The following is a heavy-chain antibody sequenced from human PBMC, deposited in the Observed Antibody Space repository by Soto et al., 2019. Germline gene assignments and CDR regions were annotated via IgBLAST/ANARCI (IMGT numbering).Heavy chain of an antibody. CDR3: ARDNGVGP. CDR2: IYDSGST. V-gene: IGHV4-30-4*01. D-gene: IGHD2-8*01. CDR1: GGSISSGDYY. Sequence: QVQLQESGPGLVKPSQTLSLTCTVSGGSISSGDYYCSWIRQPPGKGLEWIGYIYDSGSTYYNSSLKSRVNITLDTSKNQFSLKLTSVTAADTAVYYCARDNGVGPWGQGTLVTVSS. J-gene: IGHJ5*02.